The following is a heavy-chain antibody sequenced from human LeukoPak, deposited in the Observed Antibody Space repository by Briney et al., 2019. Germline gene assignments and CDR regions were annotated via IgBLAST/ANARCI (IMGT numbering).Heavy chain of an antibody. D-gene: IGHD3-9*01. V-gene: IGHV4-59*08. CDR2: ISYSGST. J-gene: IGHJ6*02. Sequence: SETLSLTCTVSGGSISSYYWIWIRQPPGKGLEGIGYISYSGSTNYNPSLKSRVTMSVDTSKNQFSLKLDSMTAADTAVYYCASGILTGYYAMDVWGQGTTVTVSS. CDR1: GGSISSYY. CDR3: ASGILTGYYAMDV.